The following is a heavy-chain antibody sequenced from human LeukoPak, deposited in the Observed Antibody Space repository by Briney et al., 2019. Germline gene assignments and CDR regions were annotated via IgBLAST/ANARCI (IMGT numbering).Heavy chain of an antibody. CDR1: GFDFHNYV. J-gene: IGHJ4*02. D-gene: IGHD3-10*01. Sequence: PGGSLRLSCAASGFDFHNYVIHWVRQAPGKGLEWVAVISSDVNIKYYADSVKGRFTIFRDSSSKMVSLQMNSLGTEDTAVYYCVREGFYESGSLRTFYFDYWGQGTLVTVSS. CDR3: VREGFYESGSLRTFYFDY. V-gene: IGHV3-30-3*01. CDR2: ISSDVNIK.